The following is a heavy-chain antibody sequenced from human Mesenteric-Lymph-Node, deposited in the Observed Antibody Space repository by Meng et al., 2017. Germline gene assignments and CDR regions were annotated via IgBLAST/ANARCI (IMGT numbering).Heavy chain of an antibody. CDR2: THYSGTT. CDR3: ARDSPGGYGYFDS. Sequence: EELQGPCRGLVKPSQTLSLTSSVSDGFTISDDYYWSLIRQPPENGLEWIGYTHYSGTTYYNPSLKSRIAISLDTSKNQFSLNLNSVTAADAAVYYCARDSPGGYGYFDSWGQGTLVTVSS. CDR1: DGFTISDDYY. J-gene: IGHJ4*02. V-gene: IGHV4-30-4*01. D-gene: IGHD5-12*01.